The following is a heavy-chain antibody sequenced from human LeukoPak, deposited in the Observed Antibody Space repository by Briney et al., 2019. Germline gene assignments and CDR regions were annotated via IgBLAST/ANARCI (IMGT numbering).Heavy chain of an antibody. D-gene: IGHD3-10*01. V-gene: IGHV3-33*06. CDR1: GFTFNSYG. Sequence: GGSLRLSCAASGFTFNSYGMHWVRQAPGKGLEWVAVIWYDGSNKYYADSVKGRFTISRDNSKNTLYLQMNSLRAEDTAVYYCAKDRLQFGEDAFDIWGQGTMVTVSS. CDR2: IWYDGSNK. CDR3: AKDRLQFGEDAFDI. J-gene: IGHJ3*02.